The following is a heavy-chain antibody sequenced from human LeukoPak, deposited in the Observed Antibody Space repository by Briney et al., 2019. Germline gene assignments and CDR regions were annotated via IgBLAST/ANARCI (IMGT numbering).Heavy chain of an antibody. D-gene: IGHD6-19*01. CDR1: GFSFSIYG. J-gene: IGHJ4*02. CDR2: ISANGINT. V-gene: IGHV3-23*01. Sequence: GGTLRLSCAASGFSFSIYGMSWVRQAPGKGLHWLSAISANGINTYYADSVKGRFTISRDNSKNTLYLQMNSLRAEDTAVYYCAKETMKRQWLVLPFLNFDYWGQGTLVTVSS. CDR3: AKETMKRQWLVLPFLNFDY.